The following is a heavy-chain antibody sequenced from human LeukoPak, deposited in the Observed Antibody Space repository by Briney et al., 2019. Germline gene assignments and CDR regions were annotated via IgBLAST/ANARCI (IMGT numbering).Heavy chain of an antibody. CDR3: ARSNWGPEA. CDR2: MNQLGNEI. Sequence: GGSLRLSCLASGFTFSHYWMTWVRRAPGRRLEWVANMNQLGNEIYYADSVKGRFTISRDNSKSSLYLQMRSLSVEDTAVYFCARSNWGPEAWGQGTLVTVSS. D-gene: IGHD7-27*01. V-gene: IGHV3-7*04. CDR1: GFTFSHYW. J-gene: IGHJ5*02.